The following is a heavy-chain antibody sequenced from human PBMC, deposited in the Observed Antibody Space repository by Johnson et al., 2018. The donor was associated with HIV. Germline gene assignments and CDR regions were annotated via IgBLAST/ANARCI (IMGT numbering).Heavy chain of an antibody. CDR3: ARRTVVTPGAFDI. Sequence: EQLVESGGGLVQPGGSLRLSCAVSGFTFTNYWMHWVRQAPGKGLVWVSRVNNDGGDTIYADSVKGRFTISRDNAKNTLYLQMNSLRAEDTAVYYCARRTVVTPGAFDIWGQGTMVTVSS. CDR1: GFTFTNYW. V-gene: IGHV3-74*01. D-gene: IGHD4-23*01. J-gene: IGHJ3*02. CDR2: VNNDGGDT.